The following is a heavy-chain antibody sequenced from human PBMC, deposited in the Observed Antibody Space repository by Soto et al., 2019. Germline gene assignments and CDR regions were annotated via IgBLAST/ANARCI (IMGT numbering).Heavy chain of an antibody. CDR2: IYYSGST. Sequence: QVQLQESGPGLVKPSQTLSLTCTVSGGSISSGDYYWSWIRQPPGKGLEWIGYIYYSGSTYYNPSLKSRVTISVDTSKNQFSLKLSSVTAADTAVYYCARVNGDTAMDPLHYFDYWGQGTLVTVSS. D-gene: IGHD5-18*01. V-gene: IGHV4-30-4*01. CDR1: GGSISSGDYY. J-gene: IGHJ4*02. CDR3: ARVNGDTAMDPLHYFDY.